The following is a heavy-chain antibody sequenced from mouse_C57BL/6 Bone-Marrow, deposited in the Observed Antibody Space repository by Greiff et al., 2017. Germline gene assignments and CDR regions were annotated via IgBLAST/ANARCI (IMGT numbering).Heavy chain of an antibody. CDR2: IYPRDGST. Sequence: VKLVESGPELVKPGASVKLSCKASGYTFTSYDINWVKQRPGQGLEWIGWIYPRDGSTKYNEKFKGKATLTVDTSSSTAYMELHSLTSEDSAVYVCARDYGSSYWYFDVWGKGTTVTVSS. J-gene: IGHJ1*03. V-gene: IGHV1-85*01. D-gene: IGHD1-1*01. CDR1: GYTFTSYD. CDR3: ARDYGSSYWYFDV.